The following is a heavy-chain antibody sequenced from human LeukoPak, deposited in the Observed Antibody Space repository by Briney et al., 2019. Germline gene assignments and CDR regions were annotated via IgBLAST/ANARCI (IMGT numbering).Heavy chain of an antibody. CDR3: ARVLDSSGWYSFDY. CDR2: IYYTGST. V-gene: IGHV4-61*01. D-gene: IGHD6-19*01. CDR1: GGSVSRGSYY. J-gene: IGHJ4*02. Sequence: RASEALSLTCSVSGGSVSRGSYYWSWIRQPPGKGLECIGYIYYTGSTNYNPSLKSRVTISVDTSKSQFSLKLSSVTAADTAVYYCARVLDSSGWYSFDYWGQGTLVTVSS.